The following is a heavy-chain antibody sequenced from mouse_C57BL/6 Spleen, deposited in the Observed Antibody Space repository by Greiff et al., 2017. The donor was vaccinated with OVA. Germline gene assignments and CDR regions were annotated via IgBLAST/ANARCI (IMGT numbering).Heavy chain of an antibody. D-gene: IGHD2-3*01. CDR1: GYTFTSYW. V-gene: IGHV1-50*01. CDR3: AREGVYDGYYRYAMDY. CDR2: IDPSDSYT. Sequence: QVQLQQPGAELVKPGASVKLSCKASGYTFTSYWMQWVKQRPGQGLEWIGEIDPSDSYTNYNQKFKGQATLTVDTSSSTAYMQLSSLTSEDSAVYYCAREGVYDGYYRYAMDYWGQGTSVTVSS. J-gene: IGHJ4*01.